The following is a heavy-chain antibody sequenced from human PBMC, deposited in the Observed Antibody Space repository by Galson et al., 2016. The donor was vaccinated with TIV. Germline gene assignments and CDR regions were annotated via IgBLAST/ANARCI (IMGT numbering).Heavy chain of an antibody. J-gene: IGHJ6*02. D-gene: IGHD5-18*01. CDR3: AKDRNTAMDTYHYYYGMDV. V-gene: IGHV1-69*13. CDR2: FIPLFGTA. CDR1: GDTFSSYP. Sequence: SVKASCKASGDTFSSYPFNWVRQAPGQGLERVGGFIPLFGTANYAQKFQGRVTISADESTSTLYMEVRSLRSEDTAVYYCAKDRNTAMDTYHYYYGMDVWGQGTTVIVSS.